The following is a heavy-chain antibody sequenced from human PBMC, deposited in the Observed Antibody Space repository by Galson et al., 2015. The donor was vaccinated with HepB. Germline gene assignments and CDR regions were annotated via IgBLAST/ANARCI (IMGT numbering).Heavy chain of an antibody. V-gene: IGHV3-48*01. Sequence: SLRLSCAASGFTFSSYSMNWVRQAPGKGLEWVSYISSSSSTIYYADSVKGRFTISRDNAKNSLYLQMNSLRAEDTAVYYCARTATDDSSGYSYVRFAFDIWGQGTMVTVSS. CDR3: ARTATDDSSGYSYVRFAFDI. J-gene: IGHJ3*02. D-gene: IGHD3-22*01. CDR2: ISSSSSTI. CDR1: GFTFSSYS.